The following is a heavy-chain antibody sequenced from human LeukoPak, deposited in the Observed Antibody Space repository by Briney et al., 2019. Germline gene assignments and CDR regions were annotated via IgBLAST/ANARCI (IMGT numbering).Heavy chain of an antibody. CDR1: GGSISSSS. V-gene: IGHV3-33*07. CDR2: IWYDGSNK. D-gene: IGHD2-2*01. Sequence: LSLTCAVSGGSISSSSWWSWVRQPPGKGLEWVAVIWYDGSNKYYADSVKGRFTISRDNSKNTLYLQMNSLRAEDTAVYYCARVVVPAALDYWGQGTLVTVSS. CDR3: ARVVVPAALDY. J-gene: IGHJ4*02.